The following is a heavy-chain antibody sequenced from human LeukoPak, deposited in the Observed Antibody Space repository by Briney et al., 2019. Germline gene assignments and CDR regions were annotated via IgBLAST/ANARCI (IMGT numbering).Heavy chain of an antibody. CDR3: ARVRRYYYGSSVKGALDI. D-gene: IGHD3-22*01. J-gene: IGHJ3*02. Sequence: PSQTLSLTCTVSGGSISSGSYYWSWIRQPPGKGLEWIGEINHSGSTNYNPSLKSRLTISVDTSKKQFSLKLSSVTAADTAVYYCARVRRYYYGSSVKGALDIWGQGTMVTVS. CDR1: GGSISSGSYY. V-gene: IGHV4-39*07. CDR2: INHSGST.